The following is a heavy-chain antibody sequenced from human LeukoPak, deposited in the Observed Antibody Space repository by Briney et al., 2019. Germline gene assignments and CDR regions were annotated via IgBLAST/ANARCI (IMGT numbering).Heavy chain of an antibody. D-gene: IGHD2-15*01. CDR3: ARGGASELYYFDY. J-gene: IGHJ4*02. Sequence: GGSLRLSCAASVFTVSNKYMSWVRQAPGKGLECVSVIYDGGNTYYADSVKGRFTISRDNSKNTLYLQVNSLRAEDTAVYYCARGGASELYYFDYWGQGTLVTVSS. V-gene: IGHV3-53*01. CDR1: VFTVSNKY. CDR2: IYDGGNT.